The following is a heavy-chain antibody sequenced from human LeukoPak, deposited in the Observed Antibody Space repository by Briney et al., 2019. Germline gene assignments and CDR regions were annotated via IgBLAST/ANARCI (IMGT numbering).Heavy chain of an antibody. CDR2: IYPGDSDT. CDR3: ARHLFGSSLPKEIDY. J-gene: IGHJ4*02. D-gene: IGHD6-13*01. Sequence: GESLKISCKGSGYSFTSYWIGWVRQMPGKGLEWMWIIYPGDSDTRYSPSFQGQVTISADKSISTAYLQWSSLKASDTAMYYCARHLFGSSLPKEIDYWGQGSLVTVSS. V-gene: IGHV5-51*01. CDR1: GYSFTSYW.